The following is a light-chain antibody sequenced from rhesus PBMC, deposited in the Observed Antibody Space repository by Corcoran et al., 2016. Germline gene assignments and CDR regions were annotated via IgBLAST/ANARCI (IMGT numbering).Light chain of an antibody. Sequence: DIVMTQTPLSLPVTPGEPASISCRSSQSLLHSNGNTYLDWYLQKPGQSPRLLIYKVTNRESGVPERFSGMGSGTDFTLKISRVEPEDVGAYYCMQSTKDPRTFGQGTKVEIK. CDR2: KVT. J-gene: IGKJ1*01. CDR3: MQSTKDPRT. CDR1: QSLLHSNGNTY. V-gene: IGKV2S2*01.